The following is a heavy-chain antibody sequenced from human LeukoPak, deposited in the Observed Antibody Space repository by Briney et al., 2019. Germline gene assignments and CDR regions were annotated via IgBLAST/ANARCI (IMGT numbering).Heavy chain of an antibody. Sequence: GGSLRLSCAASGFTFSSYGMSWVRQAPGKGLEWVSAISGSGGSTYYADSVKGRFTISRDNSKNTLYLQMNSLRAEDTAVYYCAREYYYGSGTWFDPWGQGTLVIVSS. V-gene: IGHV3-23*01. D-gene: IGHD3-10*01. CDR3: AREYYYGSGTWFDP. CDR2: ISGSGGST. J-gene: IGHJ5*02. CDR1: GFTFSSYG.